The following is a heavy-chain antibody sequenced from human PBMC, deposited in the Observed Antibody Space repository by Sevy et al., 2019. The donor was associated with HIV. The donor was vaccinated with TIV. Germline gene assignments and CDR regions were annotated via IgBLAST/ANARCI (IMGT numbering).Heavy chain of an antibody. CDR3: AKDYRVLFITTIDY. CDR2: ISYDGSNK. J-gene: IGHJ4*02. D-gene: IGHD3-22*01. CDR1: GFTFSNYA. V-gene: IGHV3-30*18. Sequence: GGSLRLSCSASGFTFSNYAMHWVRQAPGKGLEWVGFISYDGSNKYYADSVKGRITISRDNGNNTLYLQMNSLGAEDTAVYYCAKDYRVLFITTIDYWGQGTLVTVSS.